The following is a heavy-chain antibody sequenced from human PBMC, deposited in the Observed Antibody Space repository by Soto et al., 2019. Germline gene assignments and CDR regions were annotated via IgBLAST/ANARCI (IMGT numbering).Heavy chain of an antibody. CDR3: AREGRDYCYYGMDV. J-gene: IGHJ6*02. V-gene: IGHV1-8*01. CDR1: GYTFTSYD. CDR2: MNPNSGNT. Sequence: ASVKVSCKASGYTFTSYDINWVRQATGQGLEWMGWMNPNSGNTGYAQKFQGRVTMTRNTSIRTAYMELSSLRSEDTAVYYCAREGRDYCYYGMDVWGQGTTVTVSS.